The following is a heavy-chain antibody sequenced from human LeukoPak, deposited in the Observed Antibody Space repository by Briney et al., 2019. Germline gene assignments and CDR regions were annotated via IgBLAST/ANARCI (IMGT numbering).Heavy chain of an antibody. D-gene: IGHD1-26*01. CDR2: ITGSGDST. CDR3: AKENPVGGTNYFDY. V-gene: IGHV3-23*01. Sequence: GGSLRLSCAASGFIFSTYPMSWVRQAPGKGLEWVSAITGSGDSTFYADSVKGWCTISRDNSKNTLSLQMNTLRAEDTAVYYCAKENPVGGTNYFDYWGQGTLVTVSS. J-gene: IGHJ4*02. CDR1: GFIFSTYP.